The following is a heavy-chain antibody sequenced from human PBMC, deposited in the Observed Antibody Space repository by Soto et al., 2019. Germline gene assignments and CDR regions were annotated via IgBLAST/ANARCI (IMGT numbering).Heavy chain of an antibody. CDR2: MNPRSGNT. D-gene: IGHD2-15*01. V-gene: IGHV1-8*01. CDR1: GYTFTSYD. J-gene: IGHJ4*02. Sequence: QVPLVQSGAEVKEPGSSVKVPCKASGYTFTSYDINWVRQVTGQGLEWLGWMNPRSGNTGYAQSFQGRVAMTRDTSMSTAYLQLTSLRSEDTGIYYCARKIPDTGGFDNWGQGVLVTVSS. CDR3: ARKIPDTGGFDN.